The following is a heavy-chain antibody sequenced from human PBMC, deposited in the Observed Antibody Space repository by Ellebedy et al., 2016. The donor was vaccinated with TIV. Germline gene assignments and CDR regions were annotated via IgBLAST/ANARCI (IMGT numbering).Heavy chain of an antibody. Sequence: ASVQVSCXTSGYTFTSNIIHWVRQAPGQRLEWMGWINPVNGNTKYSQKFQGRVTITSDTSARTAYMELRSLRSEDTAVYYCARGKGGYSGYEGLYNYFDSWGQGTLVTVSS. CDR3: ARGKGGYSGYEGLYNYFDS. J-gene: IGHJ5*01. CDR1: GYTFTSNI. V-gene: IGHV1-3*01. CDR2: INPVNGNT. D-gene: IGHD5-12*01.